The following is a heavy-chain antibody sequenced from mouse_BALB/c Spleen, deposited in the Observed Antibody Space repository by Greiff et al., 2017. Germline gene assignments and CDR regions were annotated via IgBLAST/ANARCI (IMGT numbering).Heavy chain of an antibody. V-gene: IGHV5-17*02. J-gene: IGHJ4*01. CDR2: ISSGSSTI. D-gene: IGHD2-14*01. CDR3: AIEDRSGYAMDY. Sequence: EVKLVESGGGLVQPGGSRTLSCAASGFTFSSFGMHWVRQAPEKGLEWVAYISSGSSTIYYADTVKGRFTISRDNPKNPLFLQMTSLRSEDTAMYYCAIEDRSGYAMDYWGQGTSVTVSS. CDR1: GFTFSSFG.